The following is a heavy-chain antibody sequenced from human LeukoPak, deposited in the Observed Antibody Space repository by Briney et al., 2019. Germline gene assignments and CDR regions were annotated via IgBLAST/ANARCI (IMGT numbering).Heavy chain of an antibody. J-gene: IGHJ4*02. D-gene: IGHD1-26*01. CDR1: GGSISGSSRY. V-gene: IGHV4-39*01. CDR2: IYYSGST. Sequence: SQTLSLTCTVSGGSISGSSRYWGWIRQPPGKGLEWIGTIYYSGSTDYNPSLKSRVTISVDTSKNHFSLKLSSVTAADTAVYYCARHRGDTGSYFASYYFDYWGQGTLVTVSS. CDR3: ARHRGDTGSYFASYYFDY.